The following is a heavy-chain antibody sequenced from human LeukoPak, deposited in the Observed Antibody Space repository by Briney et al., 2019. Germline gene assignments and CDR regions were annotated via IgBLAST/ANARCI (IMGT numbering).Heavy chain of an antibody. D-gene: IGHD6-19*01. CDR3: AREGSGWWGSAFDI. CDR2: ISSSSSYI. V-gene: IGHV3-21*01. J-gene: IGHJ3*02. CDR1: GFTFSSYS. Sequence: PGGSLRLSCAASGFTFSSYSMNWVRQAPGKGLEWVSSISSSSSYIYYADSVKGRFTISRDNAKNSLYLQMNSLRAEDTAVYYCAREGSGWWGSAFDIWGQGTMVTVSS.